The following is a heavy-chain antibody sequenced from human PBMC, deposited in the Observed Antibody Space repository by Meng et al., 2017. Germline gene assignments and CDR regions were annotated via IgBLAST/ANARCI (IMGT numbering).Heavy chain of an antibody. CDR2: INTNTGNP. CDR3: ARTALYGDYVDY. Sequence: VELVQFGAEVKQPGSSVKASCKASGGTFSSYAIRWVRQAPGQGLEWMGGINTNTGNPTYAQGFTGRFVFSLDTSVSTAYLQISSLKAEDTAVYYCARTALYGDYVDYWGQGTLVTVSS. D-gene: IGHD4-17*01. J-gene: IGHJ4*02. CDR1: GGTFSSYA. V-gene: IGHV7-4-1*02.